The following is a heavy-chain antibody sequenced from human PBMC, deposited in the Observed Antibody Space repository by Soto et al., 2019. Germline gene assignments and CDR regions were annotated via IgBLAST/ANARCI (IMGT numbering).Heavy chain of an antibody. CDR3: ARTKYYYGSGSYYGSDS. Sequence: ASVKLSCKASGYTITSYGISWVRQAPGQGLEWMGWISAYNGNTNYAQKLQGRVTMTTDTSTSTAYMELRSLRSDDTAVYYCARTKYYYGSGSYYGSDSSGQGTLVLVSA. CDR1: GYTITSYG. CDR2: ISAYNGNT. D-gene: IGHD3-10*01. J-gene: IGHJ4*02. V-gene: IGHV1-18*01.